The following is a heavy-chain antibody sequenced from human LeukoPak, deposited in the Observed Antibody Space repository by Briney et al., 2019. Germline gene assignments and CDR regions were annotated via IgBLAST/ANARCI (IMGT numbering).Heavy chain of an antibody. CDR2: IRYDGSNK. D-gene: IGHD1-14*01. Sequence: GGSLRLSCAASGFTFSSYGMHWVRQAPGKGLEWVAFIRYDGSNKYYADSVKGRFTISRDNSKNTLYLQMNSLRAEDTAVYYCAKDTTPPRAGFDPWGQGTLVTVSS. V-gene: IGHV3-30*02. J-gene: IGHJ5*02. CDR3: AKDTTPPRAGFDP. CDR1: GFTFSSYG.